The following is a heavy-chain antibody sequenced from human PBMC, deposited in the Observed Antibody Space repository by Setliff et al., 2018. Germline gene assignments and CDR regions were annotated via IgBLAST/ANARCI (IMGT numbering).Heavy chain of an antibody. CDR1: GXXXXXXX. J-gene: IGHJ4*02. CDR2: IYYSGST. CDR3: ARVRDYEIDY. V-gene: IGHV4-59*01. Sequence: PSXXXSLTXTVSGXXXXXXXWGGSRQPPGKGLEWIGYIYYSGSTXXXPXLKSXVTISVDTSKNXFSLKLSSVTAADTAVYYCARVRDYEIDYWGQGTLVTVSS. D-gene: IGHD3-16*01.